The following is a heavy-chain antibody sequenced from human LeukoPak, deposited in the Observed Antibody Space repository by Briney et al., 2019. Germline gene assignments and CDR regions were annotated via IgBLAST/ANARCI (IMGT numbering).Heavy chain of an antibody. CDR1: GGSITGSSYY. D-gene: IGHD3-22*01. J-gene: IGHJ4*02. V-gene: IGHV4-39*01. CDR3: ARQYYDSTGYYYFDY. CDR2: LYYGGSI. Sequence: SETLSLTCTVSGGSITGSSYYWGWIRQSPGKGLEWIGSLYYGGSIYYNPSLKSRVSMSADTSKNQFSLKLNSLTAADRAVYYCARQYYDSTGYYYFDYWDQGTLVTVSS.